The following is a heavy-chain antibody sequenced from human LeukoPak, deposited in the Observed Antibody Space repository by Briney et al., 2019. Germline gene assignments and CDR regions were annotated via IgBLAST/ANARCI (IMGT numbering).Heavy chain of an antibody. Sequence: GASVKVSCKASGYTFTSYAMNWVRQAPGQGLEWMGWINTNTGNPTYAQGFTGRFVFSLDTSVSTAYLQISSLKAEDTAVYYCARAGIAAAGTSYYYYYMDVWGKGTTVTVSS. CDR2: INTNTGNP. D-gene: IGHD6-13*01. V-gene: IGHV7-4-1*02. CDR3: ARAGIAAAGTSYYYYYMDV. CDR1: GYTFTSYA. J-gene: IGHJ6*03.